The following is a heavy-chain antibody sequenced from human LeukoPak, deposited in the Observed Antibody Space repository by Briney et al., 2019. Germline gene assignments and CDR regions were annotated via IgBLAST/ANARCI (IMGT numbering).Heavy chain of an antibody. CDR1: GGSISSGDYY. V-gene: IGHV4-30-4*01. J-gene: IGHJ4*02. Sequence: SETLSLTCTVSGGSISSGDYYWSWIRQPPGKGLEWIGYIYYGGSTYYNPSLKSRVTISVDTSKNQFSLKLSSVTAADTAVYYCARARGDSSGYYNYWGQGTLVTVSS. CDR3: ARARGDSSGYYNY. D-gene: IGHD3-22*01. CDR2: IYYGGST.